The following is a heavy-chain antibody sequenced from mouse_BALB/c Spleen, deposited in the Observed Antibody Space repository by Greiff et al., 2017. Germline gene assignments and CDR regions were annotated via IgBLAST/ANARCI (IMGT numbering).Heavy chain of an antibody. CDR3: ARDGLTTATDYAMGY. Sequence: EVQGVESGGGLVQPGGSLRLSCATSGFTFSDFYMEWVRQPPGKRLEWIAASRNKANDYTTEYSASVKGRFIVSRDTSQSILYLQMNALRAEDTAIYFCARDGLTTATDYAMGYWGQGTSGTVSS. J-gene: IGHJ4*01. D-gene: IGHD1-2*01. CDR1: GFTFSDFY. CDR2: SRNKANDYTT. V-gene: IGHV7-1*02.